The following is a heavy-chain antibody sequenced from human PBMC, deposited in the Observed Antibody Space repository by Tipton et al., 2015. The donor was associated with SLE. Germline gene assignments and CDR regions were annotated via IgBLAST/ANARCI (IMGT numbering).Heavy chain of an antibody. V-gene: IGHV3-33*01. Sequence: SLRLSCAASGFTFSCSGMHWVRPAPGKGLEWVAVIWYDGSNKYYADSVKGRFTISRDNSKNTLYLQMNSLRAEDTAVYYCARALVWRVWGKGTTVTVSS. J-gene: IGHJ6*04. CDR1: GFTFSCSG. D-gene: IGHD5/OR15-5a*01. CDR3: ARALVWRV. CDR2: IWYDGSNK.